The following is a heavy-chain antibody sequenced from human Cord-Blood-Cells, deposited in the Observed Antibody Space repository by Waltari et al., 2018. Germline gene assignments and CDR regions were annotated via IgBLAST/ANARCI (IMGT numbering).Heavy chain of an antibody. Sequence: QLQLQESGPGLVKPSEPLSLTCTVPGGSISSSSYYWGWIRQPPGKGLEWIGGIYYSGSTYYNPSLKSRVTISVDTSKNQFSLKLSSVTAADTAVYYCARTQDIVVVPAAHWFDPWGQGTLVTVSS. CDR2: IYYSGST. CDR3: ARTQDIVVVPAAHWFDP. V-gene: IGHV4-39*01. CDR1: GGSISSSSYY. J-gene: IGHJ5*02. D-gene: IGHD2-2*01.